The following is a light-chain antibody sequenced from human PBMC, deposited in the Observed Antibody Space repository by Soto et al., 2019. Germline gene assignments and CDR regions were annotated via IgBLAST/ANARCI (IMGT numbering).Light chain of an antibody. V-gene: IGKV3-15*01. CDR3: QQYNNLPPDT. CDR1: QSVNNN. J-gene: IGKJ2*01. CDR2: GPS. Sequence: IILTQSTASLSVSPGVRATLSCRASQSVNNNLAWYQQKPGQASRLLIYGPSNRDTGIPGRFRGSGSGTQFTLTITSMQCEDFSVYFCQQYNNLPPDTFGQRTKLEIK.